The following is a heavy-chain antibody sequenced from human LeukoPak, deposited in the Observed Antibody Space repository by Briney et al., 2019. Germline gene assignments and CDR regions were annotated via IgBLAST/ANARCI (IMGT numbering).Heavy chain of an antibody. D-gene: IGHD1-7*01. Sequence: GGSLRLSCAASGFTFSSYWMHWVRQAPGKGLVWVSRINSDGSSTSYADSVEGRFTISRDNAKNTLYLQMNSLRAEDTAVYYCANLDWNYGDDYWGQGTLVTVSS. J-gene: IGHJ4*02. V-gene: IGHV3-74*01. CDR2: INSDGSST. CDR3: ANLDWNYGDDY. CDR1: GFTFSSYW.